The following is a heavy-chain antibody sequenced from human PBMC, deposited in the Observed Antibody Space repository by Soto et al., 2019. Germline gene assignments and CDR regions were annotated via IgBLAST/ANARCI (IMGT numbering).Heavy chain of an antibody. CDR2: IIPIFGTA. V-gene: IGHV1-69*13. Sequence: SVKVSCKASGGTFRSYAISWVRQAPGQGLEWMGGIIPIFGTANYAQKFQGRVTITADESTSTAYMELSSLRSEDTAAYYCARDGRNDYGDYGRYYYYYYGMDVWGQGTTVTVSS. D-gene: IGHD4-17*01. J-gene: IGHJ6*02. CDR3: ARDGRNDYGDYGRYYYYYYGMDV. CDR1: GGTFRSYA.